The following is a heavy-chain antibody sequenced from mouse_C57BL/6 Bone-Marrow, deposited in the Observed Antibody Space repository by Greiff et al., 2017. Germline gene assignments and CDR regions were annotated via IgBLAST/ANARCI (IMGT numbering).Heavy chain of an antibody. CDR2: IHPNSGST. CDR1: GYTFTSYW. CDR3: ARMLTGPFAY. D-gene: IGHD4-1*01. Sequence: VQLQQPGAALVKPGASVKLYCKASGYTFTSYWMHWVKQRPGQGLEWIGMIHPNSGSTNYNEKFKSKATLTVDKSSSTAYMQLSSLTSEDSAVYYCARMLTGPFAYWGQGTLVTVSA. V-gene: IGHV1-64*01. J-gene: IGHJ3*01.